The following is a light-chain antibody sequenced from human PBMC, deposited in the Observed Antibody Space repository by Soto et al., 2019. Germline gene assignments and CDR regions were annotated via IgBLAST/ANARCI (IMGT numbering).Light chain of an antibody. J-gene: IGKJ2*01. V-gene: IGKV3-15*01. Sequence: EIVMTQAPVTLSVSPGESATLSCRASQSVSSNLAWYQQKCGQAPRLLIYGASTRATGIPARFSGNGSGTEFTLTISSLQSEDFAIYYCPQYNNWPPYTFGQWTKREIK. CDR3: PQYNNWPPYT. CDR2: GAS. CDR1: QSVSSN.